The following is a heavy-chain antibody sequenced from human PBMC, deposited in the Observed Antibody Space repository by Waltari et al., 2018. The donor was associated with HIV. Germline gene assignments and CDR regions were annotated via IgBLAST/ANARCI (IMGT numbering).Heavy chain of an antibody. CDR3: ARRWGMDV. CDR2: SNHRGRT. D-gene: IGHD2-15*01. J-gene: IGHJ6*02. V-gene: IGHV4-34*01. CDR1: GGSFSGYY. Sequence: QVQLQQWGAGLLKPSETLSLTCAVYGGSFSGYYWSWIRQPPGKGLEWIGESNHRGRTNYNPSLKMRVTISVDTSKNQFSRKLSSVTAADTAVYYCARRWGMDVWGQGTTVTVSS.